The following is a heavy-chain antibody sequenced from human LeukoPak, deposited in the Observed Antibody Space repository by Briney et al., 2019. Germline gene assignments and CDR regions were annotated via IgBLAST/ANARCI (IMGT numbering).Heavy chain of an antibody. CDR3: ATEVGTPDIRSAFEI. J-gene: IGHJ3*02. CDR2: IQNDESRT. Sequence: GGSLRLSCAASGFAFSAYGMHWVRQAPGKGLEWVAYIQNDESRTHYTDSVKGRFTISRDNAKSSLYLQMNSLRAEDTAVYYCATEVGTPDIRSAFEIWGQGTLVTVSS. V-gene: IGHV3-30*02. CDR1: GFAFSAYG. D-gene: IGHD2-15*01.